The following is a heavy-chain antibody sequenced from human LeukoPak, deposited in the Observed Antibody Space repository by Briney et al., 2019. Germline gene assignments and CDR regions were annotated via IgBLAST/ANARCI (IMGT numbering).Heavy chain of an antibody. Sequence: GESLKISCKGSGYSFTSYWIGWVRQMPGKGXXXXXXXYPGDSDTRYSPSFQGQVTISADKSISTAYLQWSSLKASDTAMYYCARTRRDGYNYSGGSDYWGQGTLVTVSS. CDR2: XYPGDSDT. CDR1: GYSFTSYW. J-gene: IGHJ4*02. CDR3: ARTRRDGYNYSGGSDY. D-gene: IGHD5-24*01. V-gene: IGHV5-51*01.